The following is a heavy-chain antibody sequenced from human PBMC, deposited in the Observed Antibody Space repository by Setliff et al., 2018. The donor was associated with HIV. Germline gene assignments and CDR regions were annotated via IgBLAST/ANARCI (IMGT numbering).Heavy chain of an antibody. J-gene: IGHJ4*02. D-gene: IGHD3-3*01. CDR1: GGSISYSY. Sequence: PSETLSLTCSVSGGSISYSYWNWIRQSPGKGLEWIGYIYNGGNTNYNPSLKSRVTISVDTSKNQFSLKLSSVTAADTAVYYCARVIPYYNFWSGYHYFDYWGQGTLVTVSS. CDR3: ARVIPYYNFWSGYHYFDY. V-gene: IGHV4-59*08. CDR2: IYNGGNT.